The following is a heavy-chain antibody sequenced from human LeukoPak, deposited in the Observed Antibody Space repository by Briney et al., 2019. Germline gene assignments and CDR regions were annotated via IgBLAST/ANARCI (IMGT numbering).Heavy chain of an antibody. Sequence: PSETLSLTCTVSGGSISSSSYYWGWIRQPLGKGLEWIGSIYYSGSTYYNPSLKSRVTISVDTSKNQFSLKLSSVTAADTAVYYCASSRGHYDSSGYYTAGGFDYWGQGTLVTVSS. CDR2: IYYSGST. J-gene: IGHJ4*02. CDR1: GGSISSSSYY. V-gene: IGHV4-39*01. CDR3: ASSRGHYDSSGYYTAGGFDY. D-gene: IGHD3-22*01.